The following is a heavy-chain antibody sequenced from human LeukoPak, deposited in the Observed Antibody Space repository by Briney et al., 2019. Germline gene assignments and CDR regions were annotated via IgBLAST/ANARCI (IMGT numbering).Heavy chain of an antibody. D-gene: IGHD3-10*01. Sequence: SETLSLTCTVSGGSISSYYWSWIRQPPGKGLEWIGYIYYSGSTNYNPSLKSRVTISVDTSKNQFSLKLSSVTAADTAVYYCARRGGSGRSFDYWGQGTLVTVSS. CDR2: IYYSGST. CDR3: ARRGGSGRSFDY. J-gene: IGHJ4*02. CDR1: GGSISSYY. V-gene: IGHV4-59*01.